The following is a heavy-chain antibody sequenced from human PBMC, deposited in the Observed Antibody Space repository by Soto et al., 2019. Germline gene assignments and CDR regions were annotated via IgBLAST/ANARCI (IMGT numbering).Heavy chain of an antibody. CDR1: GGSFSGYY. J-gene: IGHJ5*02. CDR3: ARGRYSSSSGWFDP. V-gene: IGHV4-34*01. CDR2: INHSGST. Sequence: ETLSLTCAVYGGSFSGYYWSWIRQPPGKGLEWIGEINHSGSTNYNPSLKSRVTISVDTSKNQFSLKLSSVTAADTAVYYCARGRYSSSSGWFDPWGQGTQVTVSS. D-gene: IGHD6-6*01.